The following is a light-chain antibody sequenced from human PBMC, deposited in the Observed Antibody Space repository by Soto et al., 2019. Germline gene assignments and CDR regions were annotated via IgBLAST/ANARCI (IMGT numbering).Light chain of an antibody. J-gene: IGKJ4*01. CDR3: QQRSNWPTVT. CDR2: DAS. CDR1: QSVSSY. V-gene: IGKV3-11*01. Sequence: EIALTQSPATLSLSPGERATLSCRASQSVSSYLAWYQQKPGQAPRLLIYDASNRATGIPARFSGSGSGTDFALTISSLEPEDFAVYYCQQRSNWPTVTFGGGTKVDIK.